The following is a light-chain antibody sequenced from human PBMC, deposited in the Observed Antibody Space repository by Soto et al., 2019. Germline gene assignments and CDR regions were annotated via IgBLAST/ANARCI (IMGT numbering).Light chain of an antibody. Sequence: QSVLTQPPSVSRAPGQRVTISCTGSSSNIGAGYDVHWYQRLPGTAPKVLIYNNNNRPSGVPDRFSGSKSGTSASLAITGLQAEDEADYYCQSYDSSLSGSYVFGTGTKLTVL. CDR3: QSYDSSLSGSYV. CDR2: NNN. J-gene: IGLJ1*01. CDR1: SSNIGAGYD. V-gene: IGLV1-40*01.